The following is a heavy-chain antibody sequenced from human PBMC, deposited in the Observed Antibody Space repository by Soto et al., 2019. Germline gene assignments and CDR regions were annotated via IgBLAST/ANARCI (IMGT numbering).Heavy chain of an antibody. J-gene: IGHJ4*02. CDR3: TGPYPYYFDS. CDR1: CGSFSTYY. V-gene: IGHV4-34*01. CDR2: INHSGNP. Sequence: QVQLQQWGAGLLKPSEPLSLTCTVYCGSFSTYYWSWIRQPPGKGLEWIGEINHSGNPNYNPSLLGRVTLSFDTSKNQFSRKLSAVTAADTAVYYCTGPYPYYFDSWGQGTLVTVSS.